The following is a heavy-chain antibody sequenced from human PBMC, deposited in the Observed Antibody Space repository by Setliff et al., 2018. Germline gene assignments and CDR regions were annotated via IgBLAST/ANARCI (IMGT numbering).Heavy chain of an antibody. Sequence: SVKVSCKASGGMSGTYSISWVRQAPGQGLEWIGAIIPTFGTPNYAQNFQDRVTITADISTTTVFMEMSSLRSDDTAVYYCARDGAYCSGGSCYSFDYWGPGTPVTVSS. V-gene: IGHV1-69*06. CDR3: ARDGAYCSGGSCYSFDY. CDR2: IIPTFGTP. D-gene: IGHD2-15*01. J-gene: IGHJ4*02. CDR1: GGMSGTYS.